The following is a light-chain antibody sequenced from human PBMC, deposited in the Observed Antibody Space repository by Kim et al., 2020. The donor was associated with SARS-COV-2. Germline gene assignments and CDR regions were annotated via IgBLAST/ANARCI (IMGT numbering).Light chain of an antibody. CDR3: SAWDSSLNAWV. CDR2: RNN. J-gene: IGLJ3*02. V-gene: IGLV10-54*04. CDR1: NNNVGIQG. Sequence: QTATLTCTGNNNNVGIQGAAWLQQHQGHPPKLLSYRNNNRPSGISERFSASRSGDTASLTITGLQPEDETDYYCSAWDSSLNAWVFGGGTQLTVL.